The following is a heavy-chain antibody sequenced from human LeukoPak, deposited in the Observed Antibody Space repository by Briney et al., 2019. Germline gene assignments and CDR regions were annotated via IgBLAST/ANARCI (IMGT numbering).Heavy chain of an antibody. D-gene: IGHD1-26*01. J-gene: IGHJ4*02. CDR2: ISYDGINK. CDR3: ARGESDSGTYSPGDF. Sequence: GGSLRLSCAASGFTFSRYAIHWVRQAPGKGLQWVAVISYDGINKYYADSVKGRFTISRDNSKNTLYLQMNSLRTEDTAVYYCARGESDSGTYSPGDFWGQGTLVTVSS. V-gene: IGHV3-30*04. CDR1: GFTFSRYA.